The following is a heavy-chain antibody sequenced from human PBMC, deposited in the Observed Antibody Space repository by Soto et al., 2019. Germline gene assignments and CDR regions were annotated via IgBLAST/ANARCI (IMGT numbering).Heavy chain of an antibody. Sequence: ASVKVSCKASGYTFTSYAMHWVRQAPGQRLEWMGWINAGNGSTKYSQKFQGRVTITRDTSASTAYMELSSLRSEDTAVYYCASPKSSGWDYYYYGMDVWGQGTTVTAP. CDR2: INAGNGST. D-gene: IGHD6-19*01. CDR3: ASPKSSGWDYYYYGMDV. CDR1: GYTFTSYA. V-gene: IGHV1-3*01. J-gene: IGHJ6*02.